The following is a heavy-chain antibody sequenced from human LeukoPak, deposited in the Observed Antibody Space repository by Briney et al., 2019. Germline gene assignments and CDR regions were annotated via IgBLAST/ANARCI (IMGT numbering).Heavy chain of an antibody. J-gene: IGHJ5*02. D-gene: IGHD6-19*01. V-gene: IGHV3-7*01. CDR3: ASSGWYSTPNWFDP. CDR1: GFTFSRSW. Sequence: GGSLRLSCAASGFTFSRSWMHWVRQAPGKWLEWVASIKEDGSEKYYVDSVKGRFTTSRDNAKNSLYLQMNSLRAEDTAMYYCASSGWYSTPNWFDPWGQGTLVTVSS. CDR2: IKEDGSEK.